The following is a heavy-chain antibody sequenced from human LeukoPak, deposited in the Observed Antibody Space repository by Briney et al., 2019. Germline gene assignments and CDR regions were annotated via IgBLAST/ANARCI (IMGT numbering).Heavy chain of an antibody. CDR2: ISAYNGNT. CDR3: ARTYSSSFRNAFDI. CDR1: GYTFTSYG. J-gene: IGHJ3*02. Sequence: GASVKVSCKASGYTFTSYGISWVRQAPGQGLEWMGWISAYNGNTNYAQKLQGTVTMTTDTSTSTAYMELRSLRSDDTAVYYCARTYSSSFRNAFDIWGQGTMVTVSS. V-gene: IGHV1-18*01. D-gene: IGHD6-6*01.